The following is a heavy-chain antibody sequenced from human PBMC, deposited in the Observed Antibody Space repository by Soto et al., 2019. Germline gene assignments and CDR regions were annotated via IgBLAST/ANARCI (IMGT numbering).Heavy chain of an antibody. J-gene: IGHJ5*02. CDR3: AKHGDILTGYYNNWFDT. D-gene: IGHD3-9*01. CDR2: ISGSGGST. Sequence: PGGSLRLSCAASGFTFSSYAMSWVRQAPGKGLEWVSAISGSGGSTYYADSVKGRFTISRDNSKNTLYLQMNSLRAEDTAVYYCAKHGDILTGYYNNWFDTWVKGTLVTVSS. CDR1: GFTFSSYA. V-gene: IGHV3-23*01.